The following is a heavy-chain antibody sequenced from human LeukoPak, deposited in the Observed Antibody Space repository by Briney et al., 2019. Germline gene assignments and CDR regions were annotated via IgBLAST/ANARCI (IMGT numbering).Heavy chain of an antibody. CDR2: FDPEDGET. J-gene: IGHJ4*02. Sequence: ASVKVSCKVSGYTLTELSMHWVRQAPGKGLEWMGGFDPEDGETIYAQKFQGRVTMTEDTSTHTAYMELSSLRSEDTAVYYCATDTGGSYSVALDYWGQGTLVTVSS. D-gene: IGHD1-26*01. CDR1: GYTLTELS. V-gene: IGHV1-24*01. CDR3: ATDTGGSYSVALDY.